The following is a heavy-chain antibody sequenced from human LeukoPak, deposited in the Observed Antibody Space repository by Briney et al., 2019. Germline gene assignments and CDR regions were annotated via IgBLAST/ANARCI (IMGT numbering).Heavy chain of an antibody. CDR3: ARGYYGSGSYLAY. D-gene: IGHD3-10*01. Sequence: GGSLRLSCVVSGFTFSSYSMAWVRQAPGKGLELVSSIASSGDYIYHADSVKGRFTISRDNAKNSLYLQMNSLRAEDTAVYYCARGYYGSGSYLAYWGQGTLVTVSS. V-gene: IGHV3-21*01. CDR1: GFTFSSYS. J-gene: IGHJ4*02. CDR2: IASSGDYI.